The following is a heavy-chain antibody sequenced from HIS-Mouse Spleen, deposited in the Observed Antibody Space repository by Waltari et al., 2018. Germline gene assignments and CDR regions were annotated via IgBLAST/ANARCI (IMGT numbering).Heavy chain of an antibody. CDR2: IYYSGST. Sequence: QLQLQESGPGLVKPSETLSLTCTVSGGSISSSSYYWGWIRQPPGKGREWIGSIYYSGSTYHHPSLKSRVTISVDTSKNQFSLKLSSVTAADTAVYYCAREIPYSSSWYDWYFDLWGRGTLVTVSS. V-gene: IGHV4-39*07. CDR1: GGSISSSSYY. D-gene: IGHD6-13*01. J-gene: IGHJ2*01. CDR3: AREIPYSSSWYDWYFDL.